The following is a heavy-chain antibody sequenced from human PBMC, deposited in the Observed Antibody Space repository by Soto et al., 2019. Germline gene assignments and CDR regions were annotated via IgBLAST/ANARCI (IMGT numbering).Heavy chain of an antibody. Sequence: QLQLQESGPALVKPSETLSLTCTVNGGSISRRGYYWSWIRQPPGKGLEWIGTIYYSGSTYYNPSLKSRVTISVDTSKNHFSLKLSSVTAADTAVYACATSDWFYPLGQGTLVTVSS. CDR3: ATSDWFYP. V-gene: IGHV4-39*01. D-gene: IGHD2-2*01. J-gene: IGHJ5*02. CDR1: GGSISRRGYY. CDR2: IYYSGST.